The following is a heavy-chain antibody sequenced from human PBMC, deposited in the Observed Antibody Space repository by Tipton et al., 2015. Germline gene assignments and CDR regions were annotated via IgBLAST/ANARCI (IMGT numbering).Heavy chain of an antibody. D-gene: IGHD4-17*01. CDR2: IWSHGKNQ. CDR3: ARSPGADCGDSRWYFDL. Sequence: SLRLSCQASHFPFSNYGMHWVRQAPGKGLEWVAVIWSHGKNQHYGDSVKGRFTISRDNSKNTVYLQMNNLRADDTAVYYCARSPGADCGDSRWYFDLWGRGSLVTVSS. CDR1: HFPFSNYG. J-gene: IGHJ2*01. V-gene: IGHV3-33*01.